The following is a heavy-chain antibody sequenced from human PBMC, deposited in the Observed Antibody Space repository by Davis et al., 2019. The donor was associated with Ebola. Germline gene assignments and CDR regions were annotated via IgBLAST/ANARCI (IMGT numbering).Heavy chain of an antibody. Sequence: PGGSLRLSCAASGFTFSSYAMHWVRQAPGKGLEWVAVISYDGSNKYYADSVKGRFTISRDNSKNTLYLQMNSLRAEDTAVYYCARELTTTYYDFWSGYYHPWYFDYWGQGTLVTVSS. CDR3: ARELTTTYYDFWSGYYHPWYFDY. D-gene: IGHD3-3*01. J-gene: IGHJ4*02. V-gene: IGHV3-30-3*01. CDR2: ISYDGSNK. CDR1: GFTFSSYA.